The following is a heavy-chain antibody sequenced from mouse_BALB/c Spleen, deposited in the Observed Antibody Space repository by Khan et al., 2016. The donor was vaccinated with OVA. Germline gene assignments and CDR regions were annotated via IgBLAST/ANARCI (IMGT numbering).Heavy chain of an antibody. CDR3: SRNYGYDYCDY. V-gene: IGHV1S81*02. Sequence: QVQLQQSGAELVKPGASVKLSCKASGYTLTRYYMYWVKQRPGQGLEWIGGINPSTGYTNLNEKFKNKATLTVDKSSTTVYMQLSSLTSEDSAVYYCSRNYGYDYCDYWGQGTTLTVSS. J-gene: IGHJ2*01. CDR1: GYTLTRYY. D-gene: IGHD1-2*01. CDR2: INPSTGYT.